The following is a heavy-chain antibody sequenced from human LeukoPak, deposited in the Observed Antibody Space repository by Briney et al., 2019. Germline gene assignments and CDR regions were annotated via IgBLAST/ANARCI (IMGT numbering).Heavy chain of an antibody. CDR2: INHSGDT. CDR3: ARGRQLNS. J-gene: IGHJ4*02. D-gene: IGHD1-1*01. Sequence: SETLPLTCAVYGGSFSDYLWSWIRQFPGKGLEWIGEINHSGDTNYNPSLKSRVTISVDTSKNQFSLKLSSVTAADTAVYYCARGRQLNSWGRGSLVTVSS. CDR1: GGSFSDYL. V-gene: IGHV4-34*01.